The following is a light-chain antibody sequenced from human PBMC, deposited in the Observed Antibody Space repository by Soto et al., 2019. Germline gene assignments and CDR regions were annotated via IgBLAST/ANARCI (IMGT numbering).Light chain of an antibody. CDR2: DAS. J-gene: IGKJ5*01. V-gene: IGKV3-11*01. CDR3: QHRMNWTLT. CDR1: QSVNIY. Sequence: IVLTQSPATPSLSPGERATLSCRASQSVNIYLAWYQQKPGQAPRLLIYDASARAAGIPARFSGSGSETDGTITISSLEPEDCAVYYCQHRMNWTLTFGQGTRLEIK.